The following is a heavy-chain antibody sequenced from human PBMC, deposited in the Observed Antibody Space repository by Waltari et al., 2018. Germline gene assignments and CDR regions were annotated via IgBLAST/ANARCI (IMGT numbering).Heavy chain of an antibody. CDR1: GGSIRSSSYY. Sequence: QLQLQESGPGLVKPSETLSLTCTVSGGSIRSSSYYWGWIRQPPGKELEWIGSIYYSGSTYYNPSLKSRVTISVDTSKNQFSLKLSSVTAADTAVYYCARVVPWGNGMDVWGQGTTVTVSS. J-gene: IGHJ6*02. CDR2: IYYSGST. D-gene: IGHD3-16*01. CDR3: ARVVPWGNGMDV. V-gene: IGHV4-39*07.